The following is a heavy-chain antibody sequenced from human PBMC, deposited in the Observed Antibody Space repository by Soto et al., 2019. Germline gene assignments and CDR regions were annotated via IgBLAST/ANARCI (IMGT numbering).Heavy chain of an antibody. CDR1: GGTFSSYT. D-gene: IGHD3-22*01. Sequence: QVQLVPSGAEVKKPGTSVKVSCKASGGTFSSYTISWVRQAPGQGLEWMGRIIPILGIANYAQKFQCRVTITADKSTSTTYMELSSLRSEDTAVYYCARGGYESSGYSDYWGQGTLVTVSS. CDR3: ARGGYESSGYSDY. V-gene: IGHV1-69*02. CDR2: IIPILGIA. J-gene: IGHJ4*02.